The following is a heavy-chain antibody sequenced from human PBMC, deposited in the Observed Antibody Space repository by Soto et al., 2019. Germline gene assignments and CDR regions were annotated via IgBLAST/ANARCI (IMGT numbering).Heavy chain of an antibody. V-gene: IGHV3-21*01. CDR2: ISSSSSYI. Sequence: EVQLVESGGGLVKPGGSLRLSCAASGFTFSSYSMNWVRQAPGKGLEWVSSISSSSSYIYYADSVKGRFTISRDNAKNSLYLQMNSMRAEDTAVYYCASPGPPNYYDSSGYGAFDIWGQATMVTVSS. D-gene: IGHD3-22*01. J-gene: IGHJ3*02. CDR1: GFTFSSYS. CDR3: ASPGPPNYYDSSGYGAFDI.